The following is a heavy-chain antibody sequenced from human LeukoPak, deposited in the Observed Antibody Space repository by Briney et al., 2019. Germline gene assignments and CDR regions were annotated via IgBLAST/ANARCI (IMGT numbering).Heavy chain of an antibody. J-gene: IGHJ6*02. V-gene: IGHV3-23*01. CDR1: GFTFSSHA. CDR3: AKTAGSFHLAELDHWGQGTLVTVSSGWTFCHCDYYYCHCDYYYYCGLDV. D-gene: IGHD3-22*01. CDR2: IYASGYT. Sequence: PGGSLRLSCAASGFTFSSHAMNWVRQAPGKGLEWVSAIYASGYTVYADSVKGRFTLSRDDSKNTVSLQMDSLRGDDTAIYFCAKTAGSFHLAELDHWGQGTLVTVSSGWTFCHCDYYYCHCDYYYYCGLDVWGQGTTVTVSS.